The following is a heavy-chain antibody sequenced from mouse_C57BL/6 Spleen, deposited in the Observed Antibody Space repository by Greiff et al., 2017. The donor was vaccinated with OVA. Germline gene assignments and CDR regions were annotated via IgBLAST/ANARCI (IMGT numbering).Heavy chain of an antibody. V-gene: IGHV1-82*01. J-gene: IGHJ4*01. CDR1: GYAFSSSW. CDR2: IYPGDGDT. CDR3: AGSLRGAMDY. Sequence: QVQLQQSGPELVKPGASVKISCKASGYAFSSSWMNWVKQRPGKGLEWIGRIYPGDGDTNYNGKFKGKATLTADKSSSTAYMQLSSLTSEDSAVYFCAGSLRGAMDYWGQGTSVTVSS.